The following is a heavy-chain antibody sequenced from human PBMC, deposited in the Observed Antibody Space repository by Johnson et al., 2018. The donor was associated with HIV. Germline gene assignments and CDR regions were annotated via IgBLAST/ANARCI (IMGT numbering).Heavy chain of an antibody. J-gene: IGHJ3*02. CDR1: GFAFSSYA. D-gene: IGHD1-26*01. CDR3: ARGDRSTYYRRGAFDI. CDR2: ISYAGRDA. V-gene: IGHV3-30*04. Sequence: QMQLVESGGGVVQPGTSLRLSCTASGFAFSSYALHWVRQAPGKGLEWVAVISYAGRDAYYADSVTGRFTISRDNSKNTLYLQMNSLRAADTAAYPCARGDRSTYYRRGAFDIWGQGTMVTVSS.